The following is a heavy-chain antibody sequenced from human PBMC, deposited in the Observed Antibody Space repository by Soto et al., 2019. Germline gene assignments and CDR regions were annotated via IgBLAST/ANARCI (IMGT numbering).Heavy chain of an antibody. V-gene: IGHV4-59*01. CDR2: IYYSGST. D-gene: IGHD1-20*01. CDR3: ARARSEVVGIPGVDYYYYYMDG. Sequence: PSETLSLTCTVSGGSISSYYWSWIRQPPGKGLEWIGYIYYSGSTNYNPSLKSRVTISVDTSKNQFSLKLRSVTAADTAVYYCARARSEVVGIPGVDYYYYYMDGWGKGTTVTVSS. J-gene: IGHJ6*03. CDR1: GGSISSYY.